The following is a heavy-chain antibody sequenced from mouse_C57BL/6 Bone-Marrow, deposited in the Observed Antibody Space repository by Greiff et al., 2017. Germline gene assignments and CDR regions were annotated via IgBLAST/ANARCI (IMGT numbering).Heavy chain of an antibody. D-gene: IGHD1-1*01. V-gene: IGHV1-54*01. J-gene: IGHJ1*03. CDR3: AREGTTVVPWYFDV. Sequence: QVQLQQSGAELVRPGTSVKVSCKASGYAFTNYLIEWVKQRPGQGLEWIGVINPGRGGTNYNEKFKGKATLTADKSSSTAYMQLSSLTSEDSAVYFCAREGTTVVPWYFDVWGTGTTVTVSS. CDR1: GYAFTNYL. CDR2: INPGRGGT.